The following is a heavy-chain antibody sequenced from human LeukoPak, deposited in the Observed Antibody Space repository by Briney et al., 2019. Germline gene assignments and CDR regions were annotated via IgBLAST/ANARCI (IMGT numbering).Heavy chain of an antibody. J-gene: IGHJ6*03. CDR2: IKQDGSEK. Sequence: GGSLGLSCAASGLTFSRYWMTWFRQAPGEVLEWVANIKQDGSEKYYVDSVKGRFTISRDNADRSLYLQMTSLRVEDTAVYFCASRYCTGVNCFAASYMCMDVWGKGTTVTVSS. V-gene: IGHV3-7*01. CDR1: GLTFSRYW. D-gene: IGHD2-8*02. CDR3: ASRYCTGVNCFAASYMCMDV.